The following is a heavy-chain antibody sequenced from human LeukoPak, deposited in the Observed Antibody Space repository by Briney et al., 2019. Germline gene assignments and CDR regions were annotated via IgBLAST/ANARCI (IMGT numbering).Heavy chain of an antibody. CDR1: GGSISSSSYY. CDR2: IYYSGST. V-gene: IGHV4-39*07. CDR3: ARVRDGGSYFCDY. D-gene: IGHD1-26*01. J-gene: IGHJ4*02. Sequence: PSETLSLTCTVSGGSISSSSYYWGWIRQPPGKGLEWIGSIYYSGSTYYNPSLKSRVTISVDTSKNQFSLKLSSVTAADTAVYYCARVRDGGSYFCDYWGQGTLVTVSS.